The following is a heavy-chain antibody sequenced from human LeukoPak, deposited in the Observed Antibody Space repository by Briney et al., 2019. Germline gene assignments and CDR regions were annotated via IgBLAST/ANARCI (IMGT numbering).Heavy chain of an antibody. CDR1: GYTFTGYY. V-gene: IGHV1-2*04. D-gene: IGHD6-19*01. J-gene: IGHJ4*02. Sequence: ASVKVSCKASGYTFTGYYMHWVRQAPGQGLEWMGWINPNSGGTNDAQKFQGWVTMTRDTSISTAYMELSRLRSDDTAVYYCAREFVYSSGWAFDYWGQGTLVTVSS. CDR2: INPNSGGT. CDR3: AREFVYSSGWAFDY.